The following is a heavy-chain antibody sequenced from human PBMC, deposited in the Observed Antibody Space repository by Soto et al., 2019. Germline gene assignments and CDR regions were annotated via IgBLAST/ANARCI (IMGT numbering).Heavy chain of an antibody. Sequence: SETLSLTCTVSGGSISSYYWSWIRQPPGKGLEWIGYIYYSGSTNYNPSLKSRVTISVDTSKNQFSLKLSSVTAADTAVYYCARGPPHCGGDRYEVTFDIWGQGTMVTVSS. CDR3: ARGPPHCGGDRYEVTFDI. D-gene: IGHD2-21*02. CDR1: GGSISSYY. J-gene: IGHJ3*02. CDR2: IYYSGST. V-gene: IGHV4-59*01.